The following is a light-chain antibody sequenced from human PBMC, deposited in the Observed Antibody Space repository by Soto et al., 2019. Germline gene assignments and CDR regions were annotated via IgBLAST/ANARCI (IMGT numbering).Light chain of an antibody. J-gene: IGKJ1*01. Sequence: DIQMTQSPSSLSASVGDRVTITCRASQTVTTYLSWYQQILGKAPRLLVYAASTLQSGVPSRFNATGSGTAFSLTIHSLQPEDFAIYYCQQSYVTPWTFGQGTRVEI. CDR3: QQSYVTPWT. CDR1: QTVTTY. CDR2: AAS. V-gene: IGKV1-39*01.